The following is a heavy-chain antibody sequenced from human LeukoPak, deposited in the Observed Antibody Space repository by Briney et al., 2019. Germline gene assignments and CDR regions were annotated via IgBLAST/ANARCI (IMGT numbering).Heavy chain of an antibody. CDR2: IYYSGST. D-gene: IGHD3-10*01. V-gene: IGHV4-39*07. CDR1: GGSISSSSYY. J-gene: IGHJ4*02. CDR3: ARAPGGWFGELLFPYYFDY. Sequence: SETLSLTCTVSGGSISSSSYYWGWIRQPPGKGLEWIGSIYYSGSTYYNPSLKSRVTISVDTSKNQFSLKLSSVTAADTAVYYCARAPGGWFGELLFPYYFDYWGQGTLVTVSS.